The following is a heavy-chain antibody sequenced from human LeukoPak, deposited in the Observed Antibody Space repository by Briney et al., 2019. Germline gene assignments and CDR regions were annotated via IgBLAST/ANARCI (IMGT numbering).Heavy chain of an antibody. CDR1: GFTFSDYY. D-gene: IGHD3-10*02. CDR3: ARDSVVRGNIGNNMDV. V-gene: IGHV3-11*01. CDR2: ISHSGSTK. J-gene: IGHJ6*03. Sequence: GGSLRLSCAASGFTFSDYYMSWIRQAPGKGLEWVSYISHSGSTKYYADSVKGRFTISRDNAKNSLYLQMNSLRAEDTVVYYCARDSVVRGNIGNNMDVWGKGTTVTVSS.